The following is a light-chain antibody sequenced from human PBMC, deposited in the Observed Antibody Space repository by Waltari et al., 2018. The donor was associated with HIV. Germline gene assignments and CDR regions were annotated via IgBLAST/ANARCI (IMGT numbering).Light chain of an antibody. CDR1: QNITNN. Sequence: DIQMTQFPSSLSASVGERVTLTCQASQNITNNPNWFQQKSGQAPKLLIFDASTLEMGASSRFSASASGTEFNFTIRDLQPDDVATYYCQQYDSVFLTFGGGT. J-gene: IGKJ4*01. V-gene: IGKV1-33*01. CDR3: QQYDSVFLT. CDR2: DAS.